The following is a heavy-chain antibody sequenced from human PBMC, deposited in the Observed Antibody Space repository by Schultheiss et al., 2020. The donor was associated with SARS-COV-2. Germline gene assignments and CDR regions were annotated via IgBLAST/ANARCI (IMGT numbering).Heavy chain of an antibody. J-gene: IGHJ6*02. CDR1: GGSISSGGYY. CDR2: IYYSGST. V-gene: IGHV4-31*03. Sequence: SETLSLTCTVSGGSISSGGYYWSWIRQHPGKGLEWIGYIYYSGSTYYNPSLKSRVIISMDTSKNQFSLKLSSVTAADTAVYFCVSNENHDFWSAYVWGQGTTVTVSS. CDR3: VSNENHDFWSAYV. D-gene: IGHD3-3*01.